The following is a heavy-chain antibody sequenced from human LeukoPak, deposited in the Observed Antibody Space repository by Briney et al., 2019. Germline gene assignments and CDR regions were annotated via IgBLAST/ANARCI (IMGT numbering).Heavy chain of an antibody. CDR1: GFTFSNHG. CDR2: ISPGGDTP. Sequence: PGGSLRLSCAASGFTFSNHGMNWVRQAPGKGLEWVSGISPGGDTPYYADSVRGRFTISRDNSKNTMYLQMNSLGAEDTAVYYCANRHDILTGGRDYWGQGTLVTVSS. V-gene: IGHV3-23*01. CDR3: ANRHDILTGGRDY. D-gene: IGHD3-9*01. J-gene: IGHJ4*02.